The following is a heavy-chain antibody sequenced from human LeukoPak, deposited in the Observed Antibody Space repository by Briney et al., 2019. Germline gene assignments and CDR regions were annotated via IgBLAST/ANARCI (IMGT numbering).Heavy chain of an antibody. CDR2: ISGSGGST. D-gene: IGHD2-15*01. CDR3: AKLTRPLVVVVAATLGNYFDY. CDR1: GFTFSSYA. Sequence: GGSLRLSCAASGFTFSSYAMSWVRQAPGKGLEWVSAISGSGGSTYYADSVKGRFTISRDNSKNTLYLQMNSPRAEDTAVYYCAKLTRPLVVVVAATLGNYFDYWGQGTLVTVSS. J-gene: IGHJ4*02. V-gene: IGHV3-23*01.